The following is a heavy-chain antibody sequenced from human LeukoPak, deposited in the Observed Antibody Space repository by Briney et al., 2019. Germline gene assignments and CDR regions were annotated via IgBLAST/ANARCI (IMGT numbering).Heavy chain of an antibody. CDR2: ITPSGST. CDR1: GGSFSGYF. D-gene: IGHD3-22*01. Sequence: SETLSLTCVVYGGSFSGYFWSWIRQPPGKGLEWIGEITPSGSTNYNPSLKSRVSISIDTSKKKLSLRLTSVTAADSAVYYCASSFYYDSRDYWGRGTLVTVSS. J-gene: IGHJ4*02. V-gene: IGHV4-34*01. CDR3: ASSFYYDSRDY.